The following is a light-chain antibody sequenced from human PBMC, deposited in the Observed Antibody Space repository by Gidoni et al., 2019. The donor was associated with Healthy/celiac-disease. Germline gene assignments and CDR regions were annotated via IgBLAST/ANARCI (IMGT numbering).Light chain of an antibody. V-gene: IGLV3-1*01. Sequence: EVPQPPSVSVSAGQTASITCSGDKLGNKYAFWYQQKPGQSPVLVIYQDTKRPSGIPARFSGSNSGNTATLTISGTQAMDEADYYCQAWDSSTYYVFGTGTKVTVL. J-gene: IGLJ1*01. CDR1: KLGNKY. CDR2: QDT. CDR3: QAWDSSTYYV.